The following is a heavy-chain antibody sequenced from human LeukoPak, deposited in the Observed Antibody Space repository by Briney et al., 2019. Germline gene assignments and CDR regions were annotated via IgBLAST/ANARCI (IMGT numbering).Heavy chain of an antibody. CDR2: INPNSGGT. Sequence: ASVKVSCKASGYTFTGYYMHWVRQAPGQGLEWMGWINPNSGGTNYAQKLQGRVTMNRDTSISTAYMELGRLRSDDTAVYYCARADVDKVATGPWRYYYGMDVWGQGTTVTVSS. V-gene: IGHV1-2*02. J-gene: IGHJ6*02. CDR1: GYTFTGYY. CDR3: ARADVDKVATGPWRYYYGMDV. D-gene: IGHD5-12*01.